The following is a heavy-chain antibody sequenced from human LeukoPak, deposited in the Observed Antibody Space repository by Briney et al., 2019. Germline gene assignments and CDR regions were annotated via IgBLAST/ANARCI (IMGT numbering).Heavy chain of an antibody. CDR1: GYTFTSYG. V-gene: IGHV1-69*05. Sequence: GASVKVSCKASGYTFTSYGISWVRQAPGQGLEWMGGVIPVLGTTNYAQKFQDRVSITTDESTSTAYMEVSSLRSVDTAVYYCARDDGSATLGFDSWGQGTLVTVSS. J-gene: IGHJ4*02. D-gene: IGHD1-26*01. CDR3: ARDDGSATLGFDS. CDR2: VIPVLGTT.